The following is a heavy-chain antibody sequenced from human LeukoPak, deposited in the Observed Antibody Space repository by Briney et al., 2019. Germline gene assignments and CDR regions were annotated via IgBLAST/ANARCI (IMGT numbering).Heavy chain of an antibody. CDR1: GFTFSNYA. J-gene: IGHJ3*02. CDR2: SGVGT. CDR3: AADSGSYQDNAFDI. D-gene: IGHD1-26*01. V-gene: IGHV3-23*01. Sequence: GGSLRLSCAASGFTFSNYAMSWVRQAAGKGLEWVSASGVGTFYADSVKGRFTISRDNSKNTLYLQMNSLRAEDTAVYYCAADSGSYQDNAFDIWGQGTMVTVSS.